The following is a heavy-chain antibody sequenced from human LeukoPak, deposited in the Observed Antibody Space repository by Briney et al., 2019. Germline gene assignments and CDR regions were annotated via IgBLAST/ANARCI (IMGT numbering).Heavy chain of an antibody. Sequence: SETLSLTCTVSGGSISTTNFYWGWIRQPPGKGLEWIGSVYYSGSTYYNPSLKSRVTISVDTSKNQFSLRLSSVTAADTAVYYCARRRGWYPVDYWGQGTLVTVSS. D-gene: IGHD6-19*01. CDR1: GGSISTTNFY. CDR3: ARRRGWYPVDY. J-gene: IGHJ4*02. CDR2: VYYSGST. V-gene: IGHV4-39*01.